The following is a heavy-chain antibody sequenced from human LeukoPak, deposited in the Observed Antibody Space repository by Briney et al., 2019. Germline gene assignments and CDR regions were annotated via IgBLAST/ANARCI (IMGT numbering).Heavy chain of an antibody. CDR2: IRYDGSNK. V-gene: IGHV3-30*02. CDR3: ARGFTPYYYDNVGY. Sequence: GGSLRLSCAASGFTFSSYGMHWVRQAPGKGLEWVAFIRYDGSNKYYADSVKGRFTISRDNSKNTLYLQMNSLRAEDTAVYYCARGFTPYYYDNVGYWGQGTLVTVSS. D-gene: IGHD3-22*01. J-gene: IGHJ4*02. CDR1: GFTFSSYG.